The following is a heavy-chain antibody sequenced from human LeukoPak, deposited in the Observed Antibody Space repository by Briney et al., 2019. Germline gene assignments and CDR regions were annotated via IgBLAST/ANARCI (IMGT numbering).Heavy chain of an antibody. Sequence: ASVKVSCKTSGYTFIDYYIHWVRQAPGQGLEWMGWINPHSGGTNNAQKFRGRVTMTRDTSINTAHMELRSLTSDDTAVYYCARESDGGSPASGSNWFDSWGQGTLVVVSS. D-gene: IGHD1-26*01. J-gene: IGHJ5*01. CDR2: INPHSGGT. CDR1: GYTFIDYY. CDR3: ARESDGGSPASGSNWFDS. V-gene: IGHV1-2*02.